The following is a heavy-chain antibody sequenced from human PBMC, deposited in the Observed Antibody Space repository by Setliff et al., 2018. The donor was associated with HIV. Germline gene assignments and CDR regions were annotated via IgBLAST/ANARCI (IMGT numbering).Heavy chain of an antibody. CDR2: IYFTGSS. CDR1: GGSISTYY. Sequence: ASETLSLTCTVSGGSISTYYWSWIRQPPGKGLEWIGSIYFTGSSDNNPSLKSRVTLSVDTSKHQFSLKLSSVTAADTAVYYCARDHMSVGAWVGATSRGLFQHWGQGTLVTVSS. V-gene: IGHV4-59*01. CDR3: ARDHMSVGAWVGATSRGLFQH. J-gene: IGHJ1*01. D-gene: IGHD1-26*01.